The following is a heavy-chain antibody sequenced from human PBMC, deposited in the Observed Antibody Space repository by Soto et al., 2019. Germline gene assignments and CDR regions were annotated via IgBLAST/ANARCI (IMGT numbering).Heavy chain of an antibody. CDR1: GYSFTSYW. D-gene: IGHD1-1*01. CDR2: IYPGDSDT. J-gene: IGHJ4*02. V-gene: IGHV5-51*01. CDR3: ERNVIRKKETGTSDY. Sequence: GESLKISCNGSGYSFTSYWIGWVRQMPGKGLEWMGIIYPGDSDTRYSPSFQGQVTISADKSISTAYLQWSSLKASGTAMYYCERNVIRKKETGTSDYWGQGTLVPVYS.